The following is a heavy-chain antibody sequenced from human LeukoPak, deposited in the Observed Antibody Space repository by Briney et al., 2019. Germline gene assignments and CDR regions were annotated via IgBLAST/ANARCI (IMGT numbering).Heavy chain of an antibody. CDR1: GGSINNYY. CDR3: ARDGITGTPHFDY. CDR2: IYYTGTT. D-gene: IGHD1-14*01. J-gene: IGHJ4*02. V-gene: IGHV4-59*01. Sequence: SETLSLTCTVSGGSINNYYWSWIRQPPGKGLEWIGYIYYTGTTKYNPSLKSRVTISVDTPRNQFPLKLSSVTSADTAVYYCARDGITGTPHFDYWGQGTLVTVSS.